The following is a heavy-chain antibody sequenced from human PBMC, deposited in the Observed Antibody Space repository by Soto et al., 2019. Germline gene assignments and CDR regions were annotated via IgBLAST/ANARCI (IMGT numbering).Heavy chain of an antibody. CDR1: GGFVTSGSYY. D-gene: IGHD1-1*01. Sequence: QVQLQQWGAGLLKPSETLSLTCAVYGGFVTSGSYYCSWIRQPPGKGLEWIGEMSHSGGTHFNPSLESRVTISVDTSKNQFTLKMSSVTAADTALYYCARVERGTATTVVDAFDIWGPGTMVTVSS. CDR3: ARVERGTATTVVDAFDI. CDR2: MSHSGGT. V-gene: IGHV4-34*01. J-gene: IGHJ3*02.